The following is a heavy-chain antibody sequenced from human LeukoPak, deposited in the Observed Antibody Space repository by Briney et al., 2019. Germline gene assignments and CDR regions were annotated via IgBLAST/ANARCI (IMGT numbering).Heavy chain of an antibody. CDR2: IYYSGST. J-gene: IGHJ4*02. D-gene: IGHD3-3*01. Sequence: SETLSLTCTVSVGSISSYYWSWIRQPPGKGLEWIGYIYYSGSTNYNPSLKSRVTISVDTSKNQFSLKLSSVTAADTAVYYCARGGGITIFGVVPDYWGQGTLVTVSS. CDR1: VGSISSYY. V-gene: IGHV4-59*01. CDR3: ARGGGITIFGVVPDY.